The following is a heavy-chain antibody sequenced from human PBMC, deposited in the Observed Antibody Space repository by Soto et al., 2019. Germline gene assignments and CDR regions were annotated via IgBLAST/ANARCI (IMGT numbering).Heavy chain of an antibody. CDR1: GFTFSSYA. CDR2: ISGSGGST. Sequence: WGSLRLSCAASGFTFSSYAMSWVRQSPGKGLEWVSAISGSGGSTYYADSVKGRFTISRDNSKNTLYLQMNSLRAEDTAVYYCAKDEGRVSYYDSSGHHWGQGTLVTVSS. CDR3: AKDEGRVSYYDSSGHH. D-gene: IGHD3-22*01. V-gene: IGHV3-23*01. J-gene: IGHJ5*02.